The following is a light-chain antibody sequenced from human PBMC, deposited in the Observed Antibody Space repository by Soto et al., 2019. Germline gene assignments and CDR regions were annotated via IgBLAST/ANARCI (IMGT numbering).Light chain of an antibody. CDR1: QSISSW. CDR2: KAS. V-gene: IGKV1-5*03. J-gene: IGKJ1*01. CDR3: QQYNSYWT. Sequence: DIQMTQSPSTLSASVGDRVTITCRASQSISSWLAWYQQKPGKAPKLLIYKASSLESGVPSRFSGSGSGTEFPLPISSLQPDDFATYYCQQYNSYWTFGQGTKVEMK.